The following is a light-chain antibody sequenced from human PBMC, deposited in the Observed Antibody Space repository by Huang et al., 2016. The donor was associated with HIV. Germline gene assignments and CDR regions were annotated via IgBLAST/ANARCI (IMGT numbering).Light chain of an antibody. CDR3: QQYNKWNT. Sequence: EIVLTQSPATLSVSPGERATLSCRASQSVSSNLAWYQQKPGQAPRLLIYGASTRVNGIPARFSGSGSGTEFTLTISSLQSEDFAVYYCQQYNKWNTFGQGTKLEIK. CDR2: GAS. J-gene: IGKJ2*01. CDR1: QSVSSN. V-gene: IGKV3-15*01.